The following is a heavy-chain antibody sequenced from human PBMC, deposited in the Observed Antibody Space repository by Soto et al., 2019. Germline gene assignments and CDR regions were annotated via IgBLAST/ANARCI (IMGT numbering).Heavy chain of an antibody. Sequence: SETLSLTCTVSGASVNGYGCNWTWIREAAGEGLEWIGTMYSSGDTYHKPSLKSRVSHSVDKYKDKFSLNLAAVTAADTGVYCCVDNYDSSLDCWGQGTLVTVSS. D-gene: IGHD3-22*01. CDR1: GASVNGYGCN. J-gene: IGHJ4*02. CDR2: MYSSGDT. V-gene: IGHV4-30-4*01. CDR3: VDNYDSSLDC.